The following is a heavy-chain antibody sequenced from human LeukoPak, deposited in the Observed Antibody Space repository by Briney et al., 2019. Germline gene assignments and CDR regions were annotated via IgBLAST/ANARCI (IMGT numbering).Heavy chain of an antibody. Sequence: GGSLRLSCAASGFTFSTYAMHWVRQAPGKGLEWVAVISYDGSNKYYADSVKGRFTISRGSSKNMLYLQMNSLRAEDTAVYYCARVGRGITIFGVIKKNYYYYYMDVWGKGTTVTVSS. V-gene: IGHV3-30*04. CDR3: ARVGRGITIFGVIKKNYYYYYMDV. CDR1: GFTFSTYA. D-gene: IGHD3-3*01. J-gene: IGHJ6*03. CDR2: ISYDGSNK.